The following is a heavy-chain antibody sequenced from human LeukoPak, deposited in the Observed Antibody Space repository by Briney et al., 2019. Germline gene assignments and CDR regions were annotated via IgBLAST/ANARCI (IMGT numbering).Heavy chain of an antibody. D-gene: IGHD2-2*01. J-gene: IGHJ4*02. CDR3: AKDLGDIVVVPALGY. CDR2: IWYDGSNK. V-gene: IGHV3-33*06. CDR1: GFTLSSYW. Sequence: GGSLRLSCAASGFTLSSYWMHWVRQAPGKGLEWVAVIWYDGSNKYYADSVKGRFTISRDNSKNTLYLQMNSLRAEDTAVYYCAKDLGDIVVVPALGYWGQGTLVTVSS.